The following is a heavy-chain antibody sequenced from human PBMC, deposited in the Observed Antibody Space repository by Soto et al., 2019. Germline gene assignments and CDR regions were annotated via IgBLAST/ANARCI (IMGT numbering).Heavy chain of an antibody. CDR1: GGTFSSYA. D-gene: IGHD1-26*01. V-gene: IGHV1-69*13. Sequence: SVKVSCKASGGTFSSYAISWVRQAPGQGLEWMGGIIPIFGTANYAQKFQGRVTITADESTSTAYMELSSLRSEDTAVYYCARVLGSGSYPVPYYYFDYWGQGTPVTV. CDR2: IIPIFGTA. CDR3: ARVLGSGSYPVPYYYFDY. J-gene: IGHJ4*02.